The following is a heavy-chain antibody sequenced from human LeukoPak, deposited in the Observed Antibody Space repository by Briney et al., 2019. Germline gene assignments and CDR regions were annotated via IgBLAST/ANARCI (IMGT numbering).Heavy chain of an antibody. D-gene: IGHD3-22*01. CDR1: GGSISSSSYY. J-gene: IGHJ4*02. Sequence: SETLSLTCTVSGGSISSSSYYWGWIRQPPGKGLEWIGSIYYSGSTYYNPSLKSRVTISVDTSKNQFSLKLSSVTAADTAVYYCARLGDSSGYYTGLIDYWGQGTLVTVSS. CDR3: ARLGDSSGYYTGLIDY. CDR2: IYYSGST. V-gene: IGHV4-39*01.